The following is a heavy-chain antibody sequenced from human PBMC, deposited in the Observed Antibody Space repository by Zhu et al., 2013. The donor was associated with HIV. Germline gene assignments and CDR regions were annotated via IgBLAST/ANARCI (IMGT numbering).Heavy chain of an antibody. CDR1: GYHFINYA. V-gene: IGHV1-2*02. CDR3: AREVRGSGSYSFDY. J-gene: IGHJ4*02. Sequence: QVQLVQSGAEVTQPGASVKISCKTSGYHFINYAITWLRQAPGKGLEWLGWINPNSGGSNFAQKFQGRVTMTRDTSITTAYMELSRLRSDDTAVYYCAREVRGSGSYSFDYWGQGTLVTVSS. CDR2: INPNSGGS. D-gene: IGHD3-10*01.